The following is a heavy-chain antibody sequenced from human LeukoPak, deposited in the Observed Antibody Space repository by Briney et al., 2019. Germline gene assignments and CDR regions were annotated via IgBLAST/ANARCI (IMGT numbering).Heavy chain of an antibody. Sequence: GGSLRLSCAASGFTFYSYGMNWVRQAPGKGLEWVSGINRSGDSTSYADSVKGRFTISRDNSKNTLYLQMNSLRAEDTAVYYCTKGSYYDNSGRAYFDYWGQGTLVTVSS. V-gene: IGHV3-23*05. J-gene: IGHJ4*02. D-gene: IGHD3-22*01. CDR3: TKGSYYDNSGRAYFDY. CDR1: GFTFYSYG. CDR2: INRSGDST.